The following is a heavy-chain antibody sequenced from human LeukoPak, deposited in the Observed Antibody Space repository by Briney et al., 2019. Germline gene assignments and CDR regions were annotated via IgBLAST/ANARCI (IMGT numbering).Heavy chain of an antibody. D-gene: IGHD6-19*01. CDR1: GGSTRSGGYY. Sequence: PSETLSLTCTVSGGSTRSGGYYWSCIRHHPGKCIECMVYVYYSGRHYSNPSFKSRATLSVDTSQNQFFLKLSSVTAADTAVYYGARDLRAVGVDYWGQGTLVTVSS. CDR2: VYYSGRH. CDR3: ARDLRAVGVDY. V-gene: IGHV4-31*02. J-gene: IGHJ4*02.